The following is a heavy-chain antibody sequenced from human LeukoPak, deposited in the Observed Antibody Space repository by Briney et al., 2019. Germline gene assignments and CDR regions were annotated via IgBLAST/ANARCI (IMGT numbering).Heavy chain of an antibody. V-gene: IGHV4-30-2*01. CDR1: GGSISSGGYY. J-gene: IGHJ5*02. Sequence: SETLSLTCTVSGGSISSGGYYWSWIRQPPGKGLEWIGYIYHSGSTYYNPSLKSRVTIPVDRSKNQFSLKLSSVTAADTAVYYCARDYAYSSSWFTGGWFDPWGQGTLVTVSS. CDR3: ARDYAYSSSWFTGGWFDP. CDR2: IYHSGST. D-gene: IGHD6-13*01.